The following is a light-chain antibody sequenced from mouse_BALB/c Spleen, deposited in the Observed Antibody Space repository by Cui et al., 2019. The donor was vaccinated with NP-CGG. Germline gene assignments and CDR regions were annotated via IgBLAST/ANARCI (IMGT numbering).Light chain of an antibody. CDR3: ALWYSNHWV. CDR2: GTN. Sequence: QAVVTQESALTTSPGETVTLTFRSSTGAVTTSNYANWVQEKPDHLFTGPIGGTNNRAPGVPARFSGSLIGDKAALTITGAQTEDEAIYFCALWYSNHWVFGGGTKLTVL. V-gene: IGLV1*01. J-gene: IGLJ1*01. CDR1: TGAVTTSNY.